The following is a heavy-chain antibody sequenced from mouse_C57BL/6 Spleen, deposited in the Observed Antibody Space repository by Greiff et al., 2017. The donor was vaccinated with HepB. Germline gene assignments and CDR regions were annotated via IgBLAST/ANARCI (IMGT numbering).Heavy chain of an antibody. CDR1: GYTFTSYW. CDR2: IDHNSGGT. J-gene: IGHJ2*01. D-gene: IGHD1-1*01. Sequence: QVQLQQPGAELVKPGASVKLSCKASGYTFTSYWMNGVKQRPGRGLEWIGRIDHNSGGTKYNEKFKSKATLTVDKYSSTAYIQLSILTSEDSAVYYCAIIGRTTVVASSYIYYWGQGTTLTVSS. V-gene: IGHV1-62-3*01. CDR3: AIIGRTTVVASSYIYY.